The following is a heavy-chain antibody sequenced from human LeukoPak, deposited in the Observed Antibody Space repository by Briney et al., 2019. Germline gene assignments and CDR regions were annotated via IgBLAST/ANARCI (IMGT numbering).Heavy chain of an antibody. CDR2: IRGSGGGT. Sequence: GGSLRLSCAASGFTFSSYAMSWVRQAPGKGLEWVSTIRGSGGGTYYADSVKGRFTTSRDNSKNTLYLQMNSLRDEDTALYYCAKAGIGVVGYFDYWGQGTLVTVSS. D-gene: IGHD6-19*01. CDR3: AKAGIGVVGYFDY. V-gene: IGHV3-23*01. CDR1: GFTFSSYA. J-gene: IGHJ4*02.